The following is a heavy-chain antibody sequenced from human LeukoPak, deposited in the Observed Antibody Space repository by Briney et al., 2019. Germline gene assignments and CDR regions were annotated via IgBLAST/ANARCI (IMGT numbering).Heavy chain of an antibody. CDR3: ARDLALYSSGWYNPYYFDY. CDR2: ISSSSSYI. Sequence: GGSLRLSCAASGFTFSSYSMNWVRQAPGKGLEWVSSISSSSSYIYYADSVKGRFTISRDNAKNSLYLQMNSLRAEDTAVYYCARDLALYSSGWYNPYYFDYWGQGTLVTVSS. D-gene: IGHD6-19*01. V-gene: IGHV3-21*01. J-gene: IGHJ4*02. CDR1: GFTFSSYS.